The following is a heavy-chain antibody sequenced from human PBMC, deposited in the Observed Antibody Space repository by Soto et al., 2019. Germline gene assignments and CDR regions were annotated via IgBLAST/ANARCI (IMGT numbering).Heavy chain of an antibody. V-gene: IGHV2-70*01. Sequence: GSGPTLVNPTQTLTLTCTFSGFSLSSIGMCVSWIRQPPGKALEWLALIDWDGDEYYSTSLETRLTISKDTSKNQMVLTMSNMDPVDTATYYCARSITRSGFFNWFDSWGQGTLVTVSS. CDR1: GFSLSSIGMC. J-gene: IGHJ5*01. CDR2: IDWDGDE. CDR3: ARSITRSGFFNWFDS. D-gene: IGHD3-3*01.